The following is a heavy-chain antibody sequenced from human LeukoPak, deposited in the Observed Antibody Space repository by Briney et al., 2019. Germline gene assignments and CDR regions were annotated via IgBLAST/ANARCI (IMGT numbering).Heavy chain of an antibody. CDR2: ISASGGST. CDR1: GFTFSSYS. J-gene: IGHJ4*02. D-gene: IGHD6-13*01. Sequence: GGSLRHSCAASGFTFSSYSMNWVRQAPGKGLEWVSGISASGGSTYYADSVKGRFTISRDNSKNTEYLQMNSLRAEDTAIYYCAKGKVSYSSTWYGDYWGQGTLVTVSS. CDR3: AKGKVSYSSTWYGDY. V-gene: IGHV3-23*01.